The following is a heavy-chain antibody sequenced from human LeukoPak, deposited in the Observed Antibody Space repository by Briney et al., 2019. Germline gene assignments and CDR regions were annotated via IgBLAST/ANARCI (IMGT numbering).Heavy chain of an antibody. CDR3: ARGMSGRDSDY. CDR1: GYTFTSYD. J-gene: IGHJ4*02. V-gene: IGHV1-46*01. CDR2: INPSGGST. Sequence: ASVKVSCKASGYTFTSYDTHWVRQAPGQGLEWMGVINPSGGSTSYAQKFQGRVTMTRDTSTSTVYMELSSLRSEDTAVYYCARGMSGRDSDYWGQGTLVTVSS. D-gene: IGHD3-3*01.